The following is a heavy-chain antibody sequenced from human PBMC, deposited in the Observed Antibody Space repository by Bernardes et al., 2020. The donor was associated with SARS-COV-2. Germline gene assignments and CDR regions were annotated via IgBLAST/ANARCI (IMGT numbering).Heavy chain of an antibody. V-gene: IGHV4-39*01. CDR2: IFYSGST. J-gene: IGHJ5*02. CDR1: GGSISSAFYY. CDR3: ARQDFIAAAGSRWFDP. Sequence: SETLSLTCFVSGGSISSAFYYWAWIRQPPGKGLEWIGSIFYSGSTHYNPSLKSRVTISVDTSKNQFSLKLSSVTAADTAVYHCARQDFIAAAGSRWFDPWGQGTLVTVSS. D-gene: IGHD6-13*01.